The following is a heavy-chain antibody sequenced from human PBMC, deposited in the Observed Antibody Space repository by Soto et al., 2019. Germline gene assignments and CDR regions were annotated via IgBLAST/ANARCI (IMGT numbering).Heavy chain of an antibody. CDR1: GFTFSSYS. CDR3: ARDPKSGNQKLYFDY. J-gene: IGHJ4*02. CDR2: ISGSGNTM. D-gene: IGHD4-4*01. V-gene: IGHV3-48*02. Sequence: EVQLVESGGGLVQPGGSLRLSCSASGFTFSSYSMNWVRQAPGKELEWLSYISGSGNTMYYADSVKGRFTIARDNAQKSLYLQLNSLRDDDTAMYYCARDPKSGNQKLYFDYWGQGTLVTVSS.